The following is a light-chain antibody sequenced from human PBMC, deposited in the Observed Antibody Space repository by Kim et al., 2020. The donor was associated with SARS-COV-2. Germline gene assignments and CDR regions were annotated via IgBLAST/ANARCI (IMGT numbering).Light chain of an antibody. V-gene: IGLV3-19*01. CDR3: NSRDSSGNHVL. CDR1: SLRIYY. J-gene: IGLJ2*01. Sequence: SSELTQDPAVSVALGQTVRITCQGDSLRIYYASWYQQKPGQAPVLVIYGKNNRPSGIPDRFSGSSSGNTASLTITGAQAEEEADYYCNSRDSSGNHVLFG. CDR2: GKN.